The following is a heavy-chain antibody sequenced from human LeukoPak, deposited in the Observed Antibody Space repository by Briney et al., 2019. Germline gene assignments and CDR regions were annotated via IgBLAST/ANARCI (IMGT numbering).Heavy chain of an antibody. CDR2: IYYSGST. Sequence: PSETLSLTCTVSGGSISSYYWSWIRQPPGKGLEWIGYIYYSGSTNYNPSLKSRVTISVDTSKNQFSLKLSSVTAADTAVYYCARAIRPKTIFGGYFDYWGQGTLVTVSS. CDR3: ARAIRPKTIFGGYFDY. CDR1: GGSISSYY. J-gene: IGHJ4*02. V-gene: IGHV4-59*12. D-gene: IGHD3-3*01.